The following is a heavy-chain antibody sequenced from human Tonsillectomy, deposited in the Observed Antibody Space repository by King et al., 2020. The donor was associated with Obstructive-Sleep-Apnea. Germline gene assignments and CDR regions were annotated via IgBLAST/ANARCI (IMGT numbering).Heavy chain of an antibody. V-gene: IGHV3-30*18. Sequence: VQLVESGGGVVQPGRSLRLSCAASGFTFSSYGMHWVRQAPGKGLEWVAVISYDEINKYYADSVKGRFTISRDNSKNTLYLQMNSLRAEDTAVYYCAKVTHVLRYFAWSSPLYFDYWGQGTLVTVSS. CDR1: GFTFSSYG. CDR3: AKVTHVLRYFAWSSPLYFDY. J-gene: IGHJ4*02. CDR2: ISYDEINK. D-gene: IGHD3-9*01.